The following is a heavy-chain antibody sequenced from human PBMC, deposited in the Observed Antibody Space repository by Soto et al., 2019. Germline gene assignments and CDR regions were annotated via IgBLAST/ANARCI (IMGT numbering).Heavy chain of an antibody. V-gene: IGHV4-31*03. CDR1: GASISSDGHY. CDR3: AREVAATTHFDY. CDR2: VYYGLST. Sequence: QVQLQESGPGLVKPSQTLSLTCTVSGASISSDGHYWSWIRQHPGKGLEWIGYVYYGLSTYYNPSLKSRVTISIDTSKNQFSLKLSSVTAADTAEYYCAREVAATTHFDYWGQGTLVTVSS. J-gene: IGHJ4*02. D-gene: IGHD2-15*01.